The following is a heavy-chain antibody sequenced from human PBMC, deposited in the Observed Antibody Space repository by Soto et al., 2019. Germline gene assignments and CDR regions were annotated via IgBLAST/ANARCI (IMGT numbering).Heavy chain of an antibody. J-gene: IGHJ4*01. V-gene: IGHV1-2*02. CDR1: GYTFTSHY. CDR3: ARSCTYNFDISGYYDY. Sequence: ASVKVSCKTSGYTFTSHYLHWVRQAPGQGLEWMGWINPHSGGAYYAQKFQGSVILTRDASINTAYMDLTRLTSGDAAVYYCARSCTYNFDISGYYDYWGHLPLFTVS. D-gene: IGHD3-22*01. CDR2: INPHSGGA.